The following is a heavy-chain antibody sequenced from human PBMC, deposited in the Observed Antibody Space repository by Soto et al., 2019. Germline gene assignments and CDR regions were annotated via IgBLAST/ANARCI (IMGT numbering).Heavy chain of an antibody. CDR1: GFSLSTTGEG. CDR3: ANRRLGDTSPDYNGLDV. CDR2: VHWNDDK. D-gene: IGHD3-3*01. V-gene: IGHV2-5*01. J-gene: IGHJ6*04. Sequence: QITLKEAGPTLVKPTQTLTLTCTFSGFSLSTTGEGVFWIRQPPGKAPEWLALVHWNDDKRYSPSLRTRLTIRKDTSRNQVVLSLTNWDPVDTGTYYCANRRLGDTSPDYNGLDVWGKGTTVIVSS.